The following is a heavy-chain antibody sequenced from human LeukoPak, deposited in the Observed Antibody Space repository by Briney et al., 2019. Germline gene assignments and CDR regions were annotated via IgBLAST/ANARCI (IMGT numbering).Heavy chain of an antibody. CDR2: ISSSGGSP. J-gene: IGHJ4*02. CDR3: AKDQALSLSSSRALDY. D-gene: IGHD2-2*01. V-gene: IGHV3-23*01. Sequence: GGSLRLSCAASGITFSSYAMSWVRQAPGKGLECVSAISSSGGSPYYADSVNGRFTISRDNSKNTLYLQMNSLRAEDTALYYCAKDQALSLSSSRALDYWGQGTLVTVSS. CDR1: GITFSSYA.